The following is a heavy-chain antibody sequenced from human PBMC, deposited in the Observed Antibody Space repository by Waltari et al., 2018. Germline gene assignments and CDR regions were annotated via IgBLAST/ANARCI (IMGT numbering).Heavy chain of an antibody. CDR2: ISWNSGSI. Sequence: EVQLVESGGGLVQPGRSLRLSCAASGFTFDDYAMHWVRQAPGKGLEWVSGISWNSGSIGYADSVKGRFTISRDNAKNSLYLQMNSLRAEDTALYYCAKDGSSHPGGLSRGMDVWGQGTTVTVSS. CDR3: AKDGSSHPGGLSRGMDV. V-gene: IGHV3-9*01. D-gene: IGHD6-13*01. J-gene: IGHJ6*02. CDR1: GFTFDDYA.